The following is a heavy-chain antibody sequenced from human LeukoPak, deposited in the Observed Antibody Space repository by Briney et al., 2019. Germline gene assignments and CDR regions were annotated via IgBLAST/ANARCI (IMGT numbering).Heavy chain of an antibody. CDR2: IYYSGST. V-gene: IGHV4-30-4*01. CDR3: ARHFFHHRAGLRARPRDAFDI. CDR1: GGSISSGDYY. Sequence: PSETLSLTCTVSGGSISSGDYYWSWIRQPPGKGLEWIGYIYYSGSTYYNPSLKSRVTISVDTSKNQFSLKLSSVTAADTAVYYCARHFFHHRAGLRARPRDAFDIWGQGTMVTVSS. J-gene: IGHJ3*02. D-gene: IGHD6-6*01.